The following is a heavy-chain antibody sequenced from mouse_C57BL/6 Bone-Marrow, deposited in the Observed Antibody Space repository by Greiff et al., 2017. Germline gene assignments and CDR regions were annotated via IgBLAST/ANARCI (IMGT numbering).Heavy chain of an antibody. V-gene: IGHV1-81*01. CDR3: ARYYYGSSYLDYFDY. J-gene: IGHJ2*01. Sequence: QVQLKESGAELARPGASVKLSCKASGYTFTSYGISWVKQRTGQGLEWIGEIYPRSGNTYYNEKFKGKATLTADKSSSTAYMELRSLTSEDSAVYFCARYYYGSSYLDYFDYWGQGTTLTVSS. CDR2: IYPRSGNT. CDR1: GYTFTSYG. D-gene: IGHD1-1*01.